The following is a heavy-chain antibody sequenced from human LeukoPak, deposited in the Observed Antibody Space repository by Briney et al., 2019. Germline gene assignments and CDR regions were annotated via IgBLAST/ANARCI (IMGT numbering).Heavy chain of an antibody. V-gene: IGHV1-2*02. CDR2: INPNSGGT. D-gene: IGHD3-22*01. J-gene: IGHJ4*02. CDR3: ASAYDSRGYYLHY. Sequence: ASVKVSCKASGYTFTGYYMHWVRQAPGQGLEWMGWINPNSGGTNYAQKFQGRVTMTRDTSISTAYMELSRLRSDDTAVYYCASAYDSRGYYLHYWGQGTLVTVSS. CDR1: GYTFTGYY.